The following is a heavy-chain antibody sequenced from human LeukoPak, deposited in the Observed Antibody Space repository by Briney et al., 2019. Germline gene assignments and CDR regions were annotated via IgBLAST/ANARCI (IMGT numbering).Heavy chain of an antibody. CDR3: ARGWVVPVFDY. J-gene: IGHJ4*02. Sequence: SETLSLTCTVSGGSISSRSYYWGWIRQPPGKGLEWIGSIYYSGSTYYNPSLKSRVTISVDTSKNQFSLKLSSVTAADTAVYYCARGWVVPVFDYWGQGTLVTVSS. D-gene: IGHD2-2*01. V-gene: IGHV4-39*01. CDR2: IYYSGST. CDR1: GGSISSRSYY.